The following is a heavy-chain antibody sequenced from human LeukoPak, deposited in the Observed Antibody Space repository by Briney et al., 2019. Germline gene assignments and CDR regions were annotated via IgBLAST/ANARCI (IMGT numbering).Heavy chain of an antibody. Sequence: GGSLRLSCAASGFTFSSYAMSWVRQAPGKGLEWVSAVSGSGGSIYYADSVRGRFTISRDNAKNSVYLQMNSLRGEDTAVYYCARDDVTPNGGVIADSRLFDIWGQGTLVTVSS. CDR2: VSGSGGSI. CDR3: ARDDVTPNGGVIADSRLFDI. CDR1: GFTFSSYA. D-gene: IGHD2-8*02. V-gene: IGHV3-23*01. J-gene: IGHJ3*02.